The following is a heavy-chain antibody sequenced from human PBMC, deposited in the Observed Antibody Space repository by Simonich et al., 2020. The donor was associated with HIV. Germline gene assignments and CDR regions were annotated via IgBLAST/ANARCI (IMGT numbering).Heavy chain of an antibody. CDR3: ARARVLYCGGDCYSWWFDP. D-gene: IGHD2-21*02. CDR1: GFTFSSYW. J-gene: IGHJ5*02. Sequence: GGGLVQPGGSLRLSCAASGFTFSSYWMHWVRQAPGKGLVWVSRINSDGSSTSYADSVKGRFTISRDNAKNTLYLQINSLRAEDTAVYYCARARVLYCGGDCYSWWFDPWGQGTLVTVSS. CDR2: INSDGSST. V-gene: IGHV3-74*01.